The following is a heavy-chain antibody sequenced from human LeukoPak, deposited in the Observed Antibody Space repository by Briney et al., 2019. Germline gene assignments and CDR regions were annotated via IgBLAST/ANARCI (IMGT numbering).Heavy chain of an antibody. CDR3: ARRHSSGWFYY. Sequence: SETLSLTCTVSGYSISSGYYWGWIRQPPGKGLEWIGSIYHSGSTYYNPSLKSRVTISVDTSKNQFSLKVSSVTAADTAVYYCARRHSSGWFYYWGQGTLVTVSS. CDR1: GYSISSGYY. D-gene: IGHD6-19*01. CDR2: IYHSGST. V-gene: IGHV4-38-2*02. J-gene: IGHJ4*02.